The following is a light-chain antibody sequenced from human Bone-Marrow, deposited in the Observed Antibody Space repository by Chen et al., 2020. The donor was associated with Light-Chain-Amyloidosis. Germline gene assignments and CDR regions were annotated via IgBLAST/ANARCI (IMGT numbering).Light chain of an antibody. CDR3: QQYDNSPYT. CDR1: QIFNSNY. CDR2: GTS. V-gene: IGKV3-20*01. Sequence: EIILTQSPGTLSLSPGERATLSCRASQIFNSNYLAWYQHKPGQAPRLLIYGTSSRATGIPDRFSGSGCGTDFTLTISRLAPEDFAVYFCQQYDNSPYTFGQGTKLESK. J-gene: IGKJ2*01.